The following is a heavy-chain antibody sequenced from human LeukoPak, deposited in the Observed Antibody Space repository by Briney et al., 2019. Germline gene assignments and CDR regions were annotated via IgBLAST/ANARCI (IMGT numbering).Heavy chain of an antibody. Sequence: GESLKISCKGSGYSFTSYWIAWVRQMPGKGLEWMGIIYPGDSDTRYSPSFQGQVTISADKSISTAYLQWSSLKASDSAMYYCARHLVVVTAPPVGLDYWGQGTLVTVSS. CDR2: IYPGDSDT. CDR1: GYSFTSYW. D-gene: IGHD2-21*02. CDR3: ARHLVVVTAPPVGLDY. J-gene: IGHJ4*02. V-gene: IGHV5-51*01.